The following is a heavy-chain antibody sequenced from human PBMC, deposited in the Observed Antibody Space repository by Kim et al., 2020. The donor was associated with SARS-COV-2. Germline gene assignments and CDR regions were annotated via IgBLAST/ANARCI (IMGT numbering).Heavy chain of an antibody. CDR2: IYYSGNP. CDR1: GGSISSYY. D-gene: IGHD3-3*01. Sequence: SETLSLTCTVSGGSISSYYWSWIRQPPGKGLEWIGYIYYSGNPNYNPSLKSRVTISVDTSKNQFSLQLTSVTAADTAVYYCARHPNRFLEWLLDYWGQGTLVTVSS. CDR3: ARHPNRFLEWLLDY. V-gene: IGHV4-59*08. J-gene: IGHJ4*02.